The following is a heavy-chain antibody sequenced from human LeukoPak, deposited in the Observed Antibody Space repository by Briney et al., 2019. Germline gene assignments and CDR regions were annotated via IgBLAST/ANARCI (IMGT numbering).Heavy chain of an antibody. CDR3: TRVSRVDSSSPIIYYYYYGMDV. J-gene: IGHJ6*02. CDR2: ISSSSSYI. V-gene: IGHV3-21*01. CDR1: GFTFSSYS. D-gene: IGHD6-6*01. Sequence: GGSLRLSCAASGFTFSSYSINWVRQAPGKGLEWVSSISSSSSYIYYADSVKGRFTISRDNAKNSLYLQMNSLRAEDTAVYYCTRVSRVDSSSPIIYYYYYGMDVWGQGTTVTVSS.